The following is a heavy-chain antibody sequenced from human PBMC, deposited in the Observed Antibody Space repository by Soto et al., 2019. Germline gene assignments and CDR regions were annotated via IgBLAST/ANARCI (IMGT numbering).Heavy chain of an antibody. J-gene: IGHJ3*02. V-gene: IGHV3-21*01. CDR2: ISSSSSYI. Sequence: PGGSLRLSCAASGFTFSSYSMNWVRQAPGKGLEWVSSISSSSSYIYYADSVKGRFTISRDNAKNSLYLQMNSLRAEDTAVYYWARSTDDLDALDIWGQGTMVTVS. D-gene: IGHD3-3*01. CDR3: ARSTDDLDALDI. CDR1: GFTFSSYS.